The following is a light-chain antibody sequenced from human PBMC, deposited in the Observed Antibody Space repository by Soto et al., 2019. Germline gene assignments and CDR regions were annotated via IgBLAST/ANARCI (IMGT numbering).Light chain of an antibody. Sequence: DIPMTQSPTSLSASVGDRVTITCQASQGIRNYVAWYQQIPGKAPKLLIYAASTLQSGVPSRFSGSGSGTDFTLTINGLQPEDVATYSCQKYSSVPVFGPGTKVEIK. CDR1: QGIRNY. J-gene: IGKJ3*01. CDR3: QKYSSVPV. V-gene: IGKV1-27*01. CDR2: AAS.